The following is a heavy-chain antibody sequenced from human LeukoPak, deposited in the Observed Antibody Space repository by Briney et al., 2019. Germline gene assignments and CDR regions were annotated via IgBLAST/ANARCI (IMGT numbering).Heavy chain of an antibody. D-gene: IGHD6-6*01. Sequence: GGSLRLFCAASGFTISSNYMSWVRQAPGKGLEWGSVIYRGGSTYYADSVKGRFTISRVNSKNTLDLQMNSLRDKDTAVYYCAKTRGGESSSSLDTWGRGTLVIVSS. V-gene: IGHV3-66*02. CDR3: AKTRGGESSSSLDT. CDR2: IYRGGST. J-gene: IGHJ5*02. CDR1: GFTISSNY.